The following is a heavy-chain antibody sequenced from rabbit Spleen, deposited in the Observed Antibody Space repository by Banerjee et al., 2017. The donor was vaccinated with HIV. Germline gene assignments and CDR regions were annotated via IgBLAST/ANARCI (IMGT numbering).Heavy chain of an antibody. V-gene: IGHV1S45*01. D-gene: IGHD2-1*01. J-gene: IGHJ3*01. Sequence: QQRRVESGGGLVQPTGSLTLTCKASGFSFGDRDVMCWVRQAPGKGLEWIACINAATGRSVYASWAKGRFIISRPSSTTVTLQLNSLTAADTATYFCVRDRDPSASDYRKLDLWGPGTLVT. CDR2: INAATGRS. CDR1: GFSFGDRDV. CDR3: VRDRDPSASDYRKLDL.